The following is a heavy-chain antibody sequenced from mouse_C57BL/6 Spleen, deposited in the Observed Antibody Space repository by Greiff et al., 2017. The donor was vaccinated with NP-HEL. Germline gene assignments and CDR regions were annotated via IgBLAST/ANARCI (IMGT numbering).Heavy chain of an antibody. CDR3: ARAGILQVFAY. V-gene: IGHV5-17*01. Sequence: DVKLVESGGGLVKPGGSLKLSCAASGFTFSDYGMHWVRQAPEKGLEWVAYISSGSSTIYYADTVKGRFTISRDNAKNTLFLQRTSLRSEDTAMYYCARAGILQVFAYWGQGTLVTVSA. D-gene: IGHD5-2*01. J-gene: IGHJ3*01. CDR1: GFTFSDYG. CDR2: ISSGSSTI.